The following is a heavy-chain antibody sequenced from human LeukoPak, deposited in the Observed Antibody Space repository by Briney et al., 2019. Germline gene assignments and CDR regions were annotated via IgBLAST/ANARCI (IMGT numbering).Heavy chain of an antibody. CDR1: GFTLSRHW. CDR3: ARLGYPWYYDY. V-gene: IGHV3-7*01. J-gene: IGHJ4*02. D-gene: IGHD2-15*01. CDR2: IKEDGSQK. Sequence: GGSLRLPCAASGFTLSRHWMSWVRQAPGKGLEWVANIKEDGSQKYYVDAVKGRFTISRDNAKNSLYLQMNSLRVEDTAVYFCARLGYPWYYDYWGQGTLVTVSS.